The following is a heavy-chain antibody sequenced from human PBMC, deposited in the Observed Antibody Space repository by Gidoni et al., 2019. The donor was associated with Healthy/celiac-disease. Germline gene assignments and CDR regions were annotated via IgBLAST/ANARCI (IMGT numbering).Heavy chain of an antibody. J-gene: IGHJ4*02. V-gene: IGHV3-30-3*01. CDR3: ARAAHTSLIDY. CDR2: ISYDGSNK. Sequence: QVQLVESGGGVVQPVRSLRLSCSASGFTFSSYAMPCVRQATGKGLEWVAVISYDGSNKYYADSVKGRFTISRDNSKNTLYLKMNSLRAEDTAVYYCARAAHTSLIDYWGQGTLVTVSS. CDR1: GFTFSSYA. D-gene: IGHD2-21*01.